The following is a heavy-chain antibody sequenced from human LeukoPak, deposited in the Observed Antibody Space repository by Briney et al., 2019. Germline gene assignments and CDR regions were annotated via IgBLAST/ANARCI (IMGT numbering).Heavy chain of an antibody. J-gene: IGHJ4*02. Sequence: SETLSLTCTVPGGSNSSYYWSWLRQPPGKGLEWIGYIYYSGSTNYIPSLKSRVTISVDTSKNQFSLKLSSVTAADTAVYYCASWYSSSSFGYFDYWGQGTLVTVSS. D-gene: IGHD6-6*01. CDR2: IYYSGST. CDR3: ASWYSSSSFGYFDY. V-gene: IGHV4-59*01. CDR1: GGSNSSYY.